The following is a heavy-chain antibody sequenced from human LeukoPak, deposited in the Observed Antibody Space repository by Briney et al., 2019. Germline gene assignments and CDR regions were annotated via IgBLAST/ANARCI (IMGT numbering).Heavy chain of an antibody. V-gene: IGHV3-21*01. CDR3: AGGFQGGAFDI. CDR2: ISSASNYI. CDR1: EFTFSSYR. Sequence: GRSLRLSCAASEFTFSSYRMNWVSQPPGTGLEWVSSISSASNYINYADSVKGRFTISRDNTKKSLYLQMNSLGAEDTAVYYCAGGFQGGAFDIWGQGTVVTVSA. J-gene: IGHJ3*02.